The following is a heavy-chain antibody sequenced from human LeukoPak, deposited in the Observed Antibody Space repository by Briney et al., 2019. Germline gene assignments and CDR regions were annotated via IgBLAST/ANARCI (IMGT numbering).Heavy chain of an antibody. CDR3: ARAATTYYYDTSGYY. CDR1: GFTFSSYT. V-gene: IGHV3-48*04. D-gene: IGHD3-22*01. CDR2: ISSSSSTI. J-gene: IGHJ4*02. Sequence: GGSLRLSCAASGFTFSSYTMNWVRQPPGKGLEWVSYISSSSSTIYYADSVKGRFTISRDNAKNSLYPQMNSLRAEDTAVYYCARAATTYYYDTSGYYWGQGTLVTVSS.